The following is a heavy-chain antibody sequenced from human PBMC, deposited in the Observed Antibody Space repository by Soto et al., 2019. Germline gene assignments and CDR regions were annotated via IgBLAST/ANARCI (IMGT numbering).Heavy chain of an antibody. CDR1: GYGFTSYW. CDR2: IDPSDSYT. Sequence: PGESLKISCKGSGYGFTSYWISWVRQMPGKGLEWMGRIDPSDSYTNYSPSFQGHVTISADKSISTAYLQWSSLKASDTAMYYCARLEYSSSSSYYYYGMDVWGQGTTVTVSS. V-gene: IGHV5-10-1*01. CDR3: ARLEYSSSSSYYYYGMDV. D-gene: IGHD6-6*01. J-gene: IGHJ6*02.